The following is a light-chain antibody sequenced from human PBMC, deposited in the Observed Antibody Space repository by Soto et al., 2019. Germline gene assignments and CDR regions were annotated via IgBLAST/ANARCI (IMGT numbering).Light chain of an antibody. Sequence: EIVMTQSPATLSVPPGDRVTLSCRASENIRTALAWYQQKPGQAPSLLIYGGSIRAADIPARFSGSGSGTEFTLTISTLQSEDFAVYYCQQYYDWPTIPFGQGTRLEIK. CDR1: ENIRTA. CDR2: GGS. J-gene: IGKJ5*01. CDR3: QQYYDWPTIP. V-gene: IGKV3-15*01.